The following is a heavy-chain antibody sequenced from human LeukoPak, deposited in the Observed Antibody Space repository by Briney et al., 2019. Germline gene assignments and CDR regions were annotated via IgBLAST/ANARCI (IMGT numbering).Heavy chain of an antibody. CDR3: ARVRYSDSSVLTRKRSYYFDY. J-gene: IGHJ4*02. D-gene: IGHD3-22*01. CDR1: GFTFDDYA. CDR2: ISYDGSNK. Sequence: GGSLRLSCAASGFTFDDYAMHWVRQAPGKGLEWVAVISYDGSNKYYADSVKGRFTISRDNSKNTLYLQMNSLRAEDTAVYYCARVRYSDSSVLTRKRSYYFDYWGQGTLVTVSS. V-gene: IGHV3-30*04.